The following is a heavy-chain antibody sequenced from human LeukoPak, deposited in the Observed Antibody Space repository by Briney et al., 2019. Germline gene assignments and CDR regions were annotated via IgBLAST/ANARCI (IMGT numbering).Heavy chain of an antibody. V-gene: IGHV1-69*13. Sequence: LVKVSCKTSGGTFNSYAISWVRQAPGQGLEWMGGITAIFRTTNYAQKFQGRVTITADESMSTVYMELSSLRSEDTAVYYCARHSGYHSTMYLDYWGQGTLVTVSS. D-gene: IGHD3-22*01. CDR2: ITAIFRTT. CDR1: GGTFNSYA. CDR3: ARHSGYHSTMYLDY. J-gene: IGHJ4*02.